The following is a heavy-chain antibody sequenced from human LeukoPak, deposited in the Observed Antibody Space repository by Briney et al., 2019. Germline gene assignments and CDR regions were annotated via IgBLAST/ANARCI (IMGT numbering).Heavy chain of an antibody. Sequence: GWSLRLSCAASGFTFSDYYMSWIRQAPWKGLDWVSYISSSGSTIYYADSVKGRFTISRDNAKNSLYLQMNSLRAEDTAVYYCARDRLRSRYDILTGYYYWGQGTLVTVSS. CDR3: ARDRLRSRYDILTGYYY. J-gene: IGHJ4*02. D-gene: IGHD3-9*01. V-gene: IGHV3-11*01. CDR1: GFTFSDYY. CDR2: ISSSGSTI.